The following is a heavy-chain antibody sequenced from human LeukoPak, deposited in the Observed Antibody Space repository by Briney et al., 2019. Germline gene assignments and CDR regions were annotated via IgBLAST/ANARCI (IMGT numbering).Heavy chain of an antibody. CDR2: ITGSGRTI. J-gene: IGHJ4*02. CDR1: GFTFCDFY. Sequence: PGGSLRLSCAASGFTFCDFYMSWIRQAPGKGLEWLSYITGSGRTIYCADSVKGRFTISWDNAKNPLYLQMSSLRAEDTAVYYCARMVVPHRFDYWGEGNLVTVSS. CDR3: ARMVVPHRFDY. V-gene: IGHV3-11*01. D-gene: IGHD2-2*01.